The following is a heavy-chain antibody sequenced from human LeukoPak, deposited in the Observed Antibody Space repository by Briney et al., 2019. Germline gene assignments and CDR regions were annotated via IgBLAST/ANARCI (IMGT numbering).Heavy chain of an antibody. CDR3: ARTAARRFDY. CDR2: INPTGGST. V-gene: IGHV1-46*01. J-gene: IGHJ4*02. D-gene: IGHD6-6*01. CDR1: GYTFPIYF. Sequence: ASVKVSCKASGYTFPIYFMHWVRQAPGQGLEWMGIINPTGGSTTYAQKFQGRVTMTRDTSTSTVYMELSSLRSDDTAVYYCARTAARRFDYWGQGTLVTVSS.